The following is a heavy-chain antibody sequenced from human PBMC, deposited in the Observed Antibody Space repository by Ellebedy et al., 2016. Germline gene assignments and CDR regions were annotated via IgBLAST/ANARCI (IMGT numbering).Heavy chain of an antibody. CDR2: INTDGSST. CDR3: ARICGGTSCNVGQ. CDR1: GFTFSSYW. J-gene: IGHJ4*02. V-gene: IGHV3-74*01. D-gene: IGHD2-2*01. Sequence: GGSLRLSXAASGFTFSSYWMHWVRQAPGKGLMWVSRINTDGSSTNYADSVKGRFTISRDNAKNTLYLQMNSLRAEDTAVYYCARICGGTSCNVGQWGQGTMVTVSS.